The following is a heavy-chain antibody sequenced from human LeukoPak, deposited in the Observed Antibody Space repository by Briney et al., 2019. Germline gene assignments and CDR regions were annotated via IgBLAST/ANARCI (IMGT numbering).Heavy chain of an antibody. Sequence: SETLSLTCTVSGGSISSSSYYWGWIRQPPGKGLEWIGSIYYSGSTYYNPSLKSRVTISVDTSKNQFSLKLSSVTAADTAVHYCARDGPWGQGTLVTVSS. J-gene: IGHJ4*02. CDR1: GGSISSSSYY. V-gene: IGHV4-39*07. D-gene: IGHD3/OR15-3a*01. CDR3: ARDGP. CDR2: IYYSGST.